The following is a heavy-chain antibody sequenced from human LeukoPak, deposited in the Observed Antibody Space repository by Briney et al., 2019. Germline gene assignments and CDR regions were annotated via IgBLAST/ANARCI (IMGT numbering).Heavy chain of an antibody. V-gene: IGHV3-23*01. D-gene: IGHD2-2*01. CDR1: GITLSNYG. Sequence: GSLRLSCAVSGITLSNYGMSWVRQAPGKGLEWVAGISDSGGRTNYADSVKGRFTISRDNSKNTLYLQMNSLRAEDTAVYYCAKDRIPAAIVVGWFDPWGQGTLVTVSS. CDR3: AKDRIPAAIVVGWFDP. CDR2: ISDSGGRT. J-gene: IGHJ5*02.